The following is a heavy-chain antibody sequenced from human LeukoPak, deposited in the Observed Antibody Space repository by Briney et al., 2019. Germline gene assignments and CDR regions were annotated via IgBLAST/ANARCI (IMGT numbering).Heavy chain of an antibody. D-gene: IGHD5-12*01. Sequence: SETLSLTCTVSGGSISSGSYYWSWIRQPAGKGLEWIGRIYTSGSTNYNPSLKSRVTISVDTSKNQFSLKLSSVTAADTAVYYCARVGGYSGYDHDAFDIWGQGTMVTVSS. J-gene: IGHJ3*02. CDR2: IYTSGST. V-gene: IGHV4-61*02. CDR1: GGSISSGSYY. CDR3: ARVGGYSGYDHDAFDI.